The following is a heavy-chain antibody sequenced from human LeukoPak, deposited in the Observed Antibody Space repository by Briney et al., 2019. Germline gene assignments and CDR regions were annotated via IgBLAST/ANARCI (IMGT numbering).Heavy chain of an antibody. CDR3: ARDSEDSSSWTPTTWWFDP. D-gene: IGHD6-13*01. J-gene: IGHJ5*02. V-gene: IGHV3-20*04. CDR1: GFTFDDYG. Sequence: GGSLRLSCAASGFTFDDYGMSWVRQAPGKGLEWVSGINWNGGSTGYADSVKGRFTISRDNAKNSLYLQMNSLRAEDTALYYCARDSEDSSSWTPTTWWFDPWGQGTLVTVSS. CDR2: INWNGGST.